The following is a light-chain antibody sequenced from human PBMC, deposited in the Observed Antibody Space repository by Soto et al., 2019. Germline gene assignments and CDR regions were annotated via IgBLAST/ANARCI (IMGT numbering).Light chain of an antibody. V-gene: IGLV3-21*02. J-gene: IGLJ1*01. Sequence: SYELTQPPSVSVAPGQTGRITCGANNIGDQSVHWYQLKPGQAPVLVVYEGNDRPSGIPERFSGSNSGNTATLTINRVEAGDEADYYCQVWDGRSDHFVFGTGTKVTVL. CDR1: NIGDQS. CDR3: QVWDGRSDHFV. CDR2: EGN.